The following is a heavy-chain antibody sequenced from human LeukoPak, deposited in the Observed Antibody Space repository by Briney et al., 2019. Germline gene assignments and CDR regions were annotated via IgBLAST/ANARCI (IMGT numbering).Heavy chain of an antibody. CDR2: ISSSGSTI. CDR1: GFTFSDYY. D-gene: IGHD6-13*01. J-gene: IGHJ3*02. CDR3: ASSPAGTADFDI. Sequence: GGSLRLSCAASGFTFSDYYMSWIRQAPGKGLEWVSYISSSGSTIYYADSVKGRFTITRDNAKNSLYLQMNSLRAEDTAVYYCASSPAGTADFDIWGQGTMVTVSS. V-gene: IGHV3-11*01.